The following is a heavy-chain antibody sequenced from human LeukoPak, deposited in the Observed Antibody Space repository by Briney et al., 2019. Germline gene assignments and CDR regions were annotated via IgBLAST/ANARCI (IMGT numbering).Heavy chain of an antibody. CDR1: GGSISGYY. Sequence: SETLSLTCTVSGGSISGYYWTWIRQPAGKGLEWIGRISTSGSTNCNPSLRSRVTVSLDTSNKQLFLKLTSVTAADTAVYYCARDVRYGDYERYFDLWGRGTLVTVSS. CDR3: ARDVRYGDYERYFDL. V-gene: IGHV4-4*07. CDR2: ISTSGST. J-gene: IGHJ2*01. D-gene: IGHD4-17*01.